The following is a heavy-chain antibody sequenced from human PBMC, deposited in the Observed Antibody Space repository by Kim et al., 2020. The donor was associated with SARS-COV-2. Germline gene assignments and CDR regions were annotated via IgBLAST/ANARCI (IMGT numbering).Heavy chain of an antibody. CDR2: INPNSGGT. J-gene: IGHJ6*02. CDR1: GYTFTGYY. D-gene: IGHD6-13*01. V-gene: IGHV1-2*04. Sequence: ASVKVSCKASGYTFTGYYMHWVRQAPGQGLEWMGWINPNSGGTNYAQKFQGWVTMTRDTSISTAYMELSRLRSDDTAVYYCARDRVEAAAGTYYYYGMDVWGQGTTVTVSS. CDR3: ARDRVEAAAGTYYYYGMDV.